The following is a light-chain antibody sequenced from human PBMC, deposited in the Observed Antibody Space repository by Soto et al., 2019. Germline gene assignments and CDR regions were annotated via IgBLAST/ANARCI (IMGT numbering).Light chain of an antibody. CDR2: SAS. J-gene: IGKJ1*01. CDR3: KQYKSYWK. Sequence: GDRVTITCRASQSISTWLAWYQQKPGKAPKLLIYSASDLESGVPSRFSGSGFGTDFTLTINSLQPDDFATYYCKQYKSYWKFGQGTKVDIK. CDR1: QSISTW. V-gene: IGKV1-5*03.